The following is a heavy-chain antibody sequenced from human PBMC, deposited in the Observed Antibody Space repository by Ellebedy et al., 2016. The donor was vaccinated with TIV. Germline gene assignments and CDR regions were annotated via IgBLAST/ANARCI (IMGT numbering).Heavy chain of an antibody. J-gene: IGHJ6*02. CDR1: GFTFSAYW. Sequence: GESLKISXTASGFTFSAYWMNWVRQAPGKGLEWVANIKEDGSEKYYVDSVKGRFTISRDNAKNSLYLQMNSLRAEDTAVYYCAKNRRMAGGMDVWGQGTTVTVSS. CDR3: AKNRRMAGGMDV. D-gene: IGHD5-24*01. V-gene: IGHV3-7*01. CDR2: IKEDGSEK.